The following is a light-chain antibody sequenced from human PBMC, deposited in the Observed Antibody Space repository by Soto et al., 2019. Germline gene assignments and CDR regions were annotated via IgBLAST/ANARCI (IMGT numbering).Light chain of an antibody. Sequence: QSVLTQPPSASASLGASVTLTCTLSSGYSNYKVDWFQQRPGKGPRFVMRVGIGGIVGSKGDGIPDRFSVLGSGLNRYPTIKNIQEEDESDYHCGADHGSGSNFAYVFGTGTKLTVL. J-gene: IGLJ1*01. CDR1: SGYSNYK. V-gene: IGLV9-49*01. CDR3: GADHGSGSNFAYV. CDR2: VGIGGIVG.